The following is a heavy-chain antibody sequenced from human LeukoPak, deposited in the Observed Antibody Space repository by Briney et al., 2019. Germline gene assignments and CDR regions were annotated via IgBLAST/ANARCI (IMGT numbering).Heavy chain of an antibody. CDR3: AKDGQQLVRGYYYGMDV. J-gene: IGHJ6*02. D-gene: IGHD6-13*01. CDR1: GFTFSSYA. CDR2: ISGSGGST. Sequence: GGSLRLSCAASGFTFSSYAMSWVRQAPGKGLEWVSAISGSGGSTYYADSVKGRFTISRDNSKNTLYLQMNSLRAEDTAVYYCAKDGQQLVRGYYYGMDVWGQGTTVTVSS. V-gene: IGHV3-23*01.